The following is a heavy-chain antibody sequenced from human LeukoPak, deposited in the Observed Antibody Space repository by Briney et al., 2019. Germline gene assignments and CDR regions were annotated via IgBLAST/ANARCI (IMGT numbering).Heavy chain of an antibody. J-gene: IGHJ6*03. D-gene: IGHD3-10*01. Sequence: SETLSLTCTVSGGSISSYYWSWIRQPAAKGLEWIGRIYTSGSTNYNPSLKSRVTMSVDTSKNQFSLKLSSVTAADTAVYYCAGDAGSDYYYYMDVWGKGTTVTVSS. V-gene: IGHV4-4*07. CDR2: IYTSGST. CDR3: AGDAGSDYYYYMDV. CDR1: GGSISSYY.